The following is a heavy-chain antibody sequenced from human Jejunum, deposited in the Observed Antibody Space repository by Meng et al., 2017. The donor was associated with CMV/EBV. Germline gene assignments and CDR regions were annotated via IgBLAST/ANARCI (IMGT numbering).Heavy chain of an antibody. CDR1: FTFSTYA. V-gene: IGHV3-23*01. CDR3: GPTTVITHYYYGRDV. D-gene: IGHD4-23*01. J-gene: IGHJ6*02. CDR2: ISPSGGNT. Sequence: FTFSTYAMSWVRQAPGKGLEWVSTISPSGGNTYYADSVKGRFTISRDNSKNTLYLQMNSLRAEDTAVYFCGPTTVITHYYYGRDVWGQGTTVTVSS.